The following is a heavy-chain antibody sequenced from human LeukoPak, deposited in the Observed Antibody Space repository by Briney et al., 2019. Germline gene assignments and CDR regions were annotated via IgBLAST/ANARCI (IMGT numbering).Heavy chain of an antibody. Sequence: ASVKASCKASGYTFTSYGISWVRQAPGQGLEWMGWISAHDGNTNYAQKLQGRVTMTTDTSTSTAYMELRSLRSDDTAVYYCARRIAARTNWFDPWGQGTLVTVSS. CDR3: ARRIAARTNWFDP. D-gene: IGHD6-6*01. CDR2: ISAHDGNT. V-gene: IGHV1-18*01. CDR1: GYTFTSYG. J-gene: IGHJ5*02.